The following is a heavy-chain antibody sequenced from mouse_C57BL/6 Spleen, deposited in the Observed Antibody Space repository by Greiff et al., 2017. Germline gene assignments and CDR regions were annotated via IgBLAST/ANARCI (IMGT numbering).Heavy chain of an antibody. V-gene: IGHV5-4*01. CDR3: ARASSYYYGSSPYAMDY. J-gene: IGHJ4*01. D-gene: IGHD1-1*01. CDR1: GFTFSSYA. Sequence: VQLQQSGGGLVKPGGSLKLSCAASGFTFSSYAMSWVRQTPEKRLEWVATISDGGSYTYYPDNVKGRFTISRDNAKNNLYLQMIHLQSEDTAMYYCARASSYYYGSSPYAMDYWGQGTSVTVSS. CDR2: ISDGGSYT.